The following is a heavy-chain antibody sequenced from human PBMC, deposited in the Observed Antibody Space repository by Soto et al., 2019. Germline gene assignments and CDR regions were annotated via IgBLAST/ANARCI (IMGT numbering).Heavy chain of an antibody. J-gene: IGHJ4*02. CDR1: GTVTFSGSSY. CDR2: IFNSGSA. D-gene: IGHD5-12*01. CDR3: ARGYSGYDYNFAY. Sequence: PSDPLSLTSSVSGTVTFSGSSYLSWIRQRPGNGLECLGDIFNSGSAYYNPSLRSRATISLDTFKNEFSLTLRSVTAADTAVYFCARGYSGYDYNFAYWGQGISGTVSS. V-gene: IGHV4-31*03.